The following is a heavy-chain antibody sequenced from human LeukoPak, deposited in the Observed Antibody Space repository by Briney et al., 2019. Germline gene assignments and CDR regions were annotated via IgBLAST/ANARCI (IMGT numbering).Heavy chain of an antibody. CDR2: IYYSGST. J-gene: IGHJ4*02. D-gene: IGHD5-18*01. CDR3: ARGGVGYSYGTSDY. V-gene: IGHV4-59*01. CDR1: GGSISSYY. Sequence: SETLSLTCTVSGGSISSYYWSWIRQPPGKGLEWIGYIYYSGSTNYNPSLKSRVTISVDTSKNQFSLKLSSVTAADTAVYYCARGGVGYSYGTSDYWGQGTLVTVSS.